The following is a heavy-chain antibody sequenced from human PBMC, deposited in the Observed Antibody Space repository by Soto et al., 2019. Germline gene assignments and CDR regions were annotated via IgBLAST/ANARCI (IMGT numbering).Heavy chain of an antibody. CDR2: ISYDRSTI. CDR3: ARDSPSGSIAARPLYYYYYGMDV. V-gene: IGHV3-30*03. J-gene: IGHJ6*02. Sequence: AGSLRLSCAASGFTFETYGMHWVRQAPGKRLERIEVISYDRSTIYYADSVKGRFTISRDNAKNLLYLQMNSLRDEDTAVYYCARDSPSGSIAARPLYYYYYGMDVWGQGTTVTVSS. D-gene: IGHD6-6*01. CDR1: GFTFETYG.